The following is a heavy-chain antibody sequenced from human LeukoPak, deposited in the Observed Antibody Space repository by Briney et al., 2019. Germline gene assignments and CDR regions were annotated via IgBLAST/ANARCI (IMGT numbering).Heavy chain of an antibody. CDR2: IYPGDSET. CDR1: GYIFSNYW. J-gene: IGHJ5*02. Sequence: GESLKISCQASGYIFSNYWIGWVRQMPGKGLEWMAIIYPGDSETKYSPSFQGQVTISVDKSISTTYLQWSSLKASDTAMYYCARQRVNWFDPRGQGTLVTVSS. CDR3: ARQRVNWFDP. V-gene: IGHV5-51*01.